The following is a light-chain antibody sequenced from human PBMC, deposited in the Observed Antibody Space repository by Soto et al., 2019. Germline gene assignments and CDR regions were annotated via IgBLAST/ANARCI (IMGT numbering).Light chain of an antibody. CDR3: QQTNTSPLT. CDR1: QTINNY. J-gene: IGKJ1*01. CDR2: TTS. V-gene: IGKV1-39*01. Sequence: DLQMTQSPPSLSASVGDSVTITCRSSQTINNYLNWYQQKPGQAPQLLIHTTSTLQSGAPSRFSGSGSGTDYTLTINSLQPEDFATYYCQQTNTSPLTFGQGTKVDFK.